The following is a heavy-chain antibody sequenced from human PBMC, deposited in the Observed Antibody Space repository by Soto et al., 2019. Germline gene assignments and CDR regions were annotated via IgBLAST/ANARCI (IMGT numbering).Heavy chain of an antibody. D-gene: IGHD2-15*01. J-gene: IGHJ4*01. V-gene: IGHV4-38-2*02. CDR3: ARVHVMVVAGSTFDY. Sequence: PSETLSLTCTXSGYSISSGSYCAWSRQPPGKGPEWIASIYHGGTTFYNPSLKSRITISVDTSNNQFSLKLTSVTAADTAVYYCARVHVMVVAGSTFDYWGHGTLVTVSS. CDR1: GYSISSGSY. CDR2: IYHGGTT.